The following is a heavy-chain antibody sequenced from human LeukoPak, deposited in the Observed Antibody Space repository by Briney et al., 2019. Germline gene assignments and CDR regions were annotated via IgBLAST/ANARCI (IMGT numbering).Heavy chain of an antibody. Sequence: PGGSLRLSCAASGYTFSRYWMHTFRQAPGKGLVWVSRTNPEGTRTDYADSVKGRFTISRDNAKNTLYLQMNSLRADDTVVYYCSRHSTGNDDYWGQGTLVTVSS. CDR1: GYTFSRYW. J-gene: IGHJ4*02. CDR3: SRHSTGNDDY. V-gene: IGHV3-74*01. D-gene: IGHD2-8*02. CDR2: TNPEGTRT.